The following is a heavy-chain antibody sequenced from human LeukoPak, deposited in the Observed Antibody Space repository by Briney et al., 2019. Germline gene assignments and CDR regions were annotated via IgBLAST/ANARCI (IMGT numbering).Heavy chain of an antibody. D-gene: IGHD3-22*01. V-gene: IGHV3-9*01. CDR1: GFTFDDYA. J-gene: IGHJ6*02. CDR3: AKDLSSAITSALVLDV. Sequence: GGSLRLSCAAPGFTFDDYAMHWVRKAPGKGLEWVSGITWNRDNIGYGDSVKGRFTISRDNVKNVLYLQMTSLRPEDTALYYCAKDLSSAITSALVLDVWGQGTTVIVSS. CDR2: ITWNRDNI.